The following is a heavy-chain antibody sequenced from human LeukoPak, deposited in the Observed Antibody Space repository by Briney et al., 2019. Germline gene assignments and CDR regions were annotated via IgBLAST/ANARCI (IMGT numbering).Heavy chain of an antibody. CDR2: FDPEDGET. Sequence: GASVKVSCKVSGYTLTELSMHWVRQAPGKGLEWMGGFDPEDGETIYAQKFQGRVTMTEDTSTDTAYMELSSLRSEDTAVYYCATIGYCSGGSCSPHLDYWGQGTLVTVSS. V-gene: IGHV1-24*01. J-gene: IGHJ4*02. CDR3: ATIGYCSGGSCSPHLDY. D-gene: IGHD2-15*01. CDR1: GYTLTELS.